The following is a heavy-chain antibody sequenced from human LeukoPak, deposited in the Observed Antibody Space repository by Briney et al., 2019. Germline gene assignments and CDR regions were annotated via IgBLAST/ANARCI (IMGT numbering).Heavy chain of an antibody. CDR1: GFTFSSYA. D-gene: IGHD2-2*02. J-gene: IGHJ5*02. Sequence: GGSLRLSCAASGFTFSSYAMSWVRQAPGKGLEWVSAISGSGGSTYYADSVKGRFTISRDNSKNTLYLQMNSLRAEDTAVYYCAKDQGYCSSTSCYMEFFDPWAREPWSPSPQ. CDR3: AKDQGYCSSTSCYMEFFDP. V-gene: IGHV3-23*01. CDR2: ISGSGGST.